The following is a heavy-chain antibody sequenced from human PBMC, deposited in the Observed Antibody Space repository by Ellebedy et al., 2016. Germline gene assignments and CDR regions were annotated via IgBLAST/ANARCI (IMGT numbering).Heavy chain of an antibody. Sequence: ASVKVSCXASAYTFTDYYIHWVRQAPGHGLEWMGWINPNSGGTNYAQKFQGRVTMTKDTSITTAYMELSSLRSDDAAVYYCARRASCGGDCRRGEVDNWGQGTLVTVSS. V-gene: IGHV1-2*02. CDR3: ARRASCGGDCRRGEVDN. CDR2: INPNSGGT. CDR1: AYTFTDYY. D-gene: IGHD2-21*02. J-gene: IGHJ4*02.